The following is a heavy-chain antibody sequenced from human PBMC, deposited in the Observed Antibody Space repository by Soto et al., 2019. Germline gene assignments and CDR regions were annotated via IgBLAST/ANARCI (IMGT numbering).Heavy chain of an antibody. J-gene: IGHJ3*02. V-gene: IGHV3-7*01. CDR2: IKQDGSEK. CDR3: AREYYDILTGYYRNDAFDI. CDR1: GFTFSSYW. Sequence: GGSLRLSCAASGFTFSSYWMSWVRQAPGKGLEWVANIKQDGSEKYYVDSVKGRFTISRDNAKNSLYLQMNRLRAEDTAVYYCAREYYDILTGYYRNDAFDIWGQGTMVTVSS. D-gene: IGHD3-9*01.